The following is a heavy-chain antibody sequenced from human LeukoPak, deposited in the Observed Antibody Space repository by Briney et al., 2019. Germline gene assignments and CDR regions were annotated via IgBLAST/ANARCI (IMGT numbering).Heavy chain of an antibody. D-gene: IGHD2-2*01. J-gene: IGHJ4*02. CDR2: ISNNGGNT. CDR1: GFSFSSYA. CDR3: ARQYCSSTSCTFDY. Sequence: GGSLRLSCAASGFSFSSYAMHWVRQAPGKGLEYVSRISNNGGNTYYANSVKGRFTISRDNSKNTLYLQMGSLRTEDMAVYYCARQYCSSTSCTFDYWGQGTLVTVSS. V-gene: IGHV3-64*01.